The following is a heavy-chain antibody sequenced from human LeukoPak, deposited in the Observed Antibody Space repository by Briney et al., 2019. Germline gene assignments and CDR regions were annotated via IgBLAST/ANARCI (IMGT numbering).Heavy chain of an antibody. CDR2: IIPIFGTA. V-gene: IGHV1-69*01. D-gene: IGHD2-2*01. Sequence: GSSVKVSCKASGGTFSSYAISWVRQAPGQGLEWMGGIIPIFGTANYAQKFRGRVTITADESTSTAYMELSSLRSEDTAVYYCARVSLPAAILYYYYGMDVWGQGTTVTVSS. CDR3: ARVSLPAAILYYYYGMDV. CDR1: GGTFSSYA. J-gene: IGHJ6*02.